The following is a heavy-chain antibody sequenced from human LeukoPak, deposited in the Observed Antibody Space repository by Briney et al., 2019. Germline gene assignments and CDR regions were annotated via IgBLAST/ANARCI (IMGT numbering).Heavy chain of an antibody. J-gene: IGHJ5*02. Sequence: GASVKVSCKASGYTFTGYYMHWVRQAPGQGLEWMGWINPNSGGTNYAQKFQGRVTMTRDTSISTAYMELRSLRSDDTAVYYCARDRYSSTFWFDPWGQGTLVTVSS. CDR3: ARDRYSSTFWFDP. V-gene: IGHV1-2*02. CDR2: INPNSGGT. D-gene: IGHD6-19*01. CDR1: GYTFTGYY.